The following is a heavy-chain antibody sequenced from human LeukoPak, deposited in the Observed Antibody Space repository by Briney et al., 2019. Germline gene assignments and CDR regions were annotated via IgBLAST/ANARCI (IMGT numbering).Heavy chain of an antibody. D-gene: IGHD6-19*01. V-gene: IGHV4-59*01. J-gene: IGHJ4*02. CDR2: IYYSGST. CDR3: ARARAVAVPDY. CDR1: GGSISSYY. Sequence: SETLSLICTVSGGSISSYYWSWIRHPPGKGLEWIGYIYYSGSTNCNPSLKSRVTISVDTSKNQFSLKLSSVTAADTAVYYCARARAVAVPDYWGQGTLVTVSS.